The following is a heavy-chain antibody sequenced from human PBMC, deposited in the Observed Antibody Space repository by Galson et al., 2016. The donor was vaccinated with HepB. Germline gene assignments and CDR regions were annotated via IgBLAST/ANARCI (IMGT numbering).Heavy chain of an antibody. J-gene: IGHJ4*02. CDR3: AKVTDSGWYGALDY. D-gene: IGHD6-13*01. CDR2: ISGSGVST. Sequence: VHWVRQAPGKGLELVSAISGSGVSTYYIDSVKGRFTVSRANSKDTLYLQMNSLRVEDTAIYYCAKVTDSGWYGALDYWGQGALVIVSS. V-gene: IGHV3-23*01.